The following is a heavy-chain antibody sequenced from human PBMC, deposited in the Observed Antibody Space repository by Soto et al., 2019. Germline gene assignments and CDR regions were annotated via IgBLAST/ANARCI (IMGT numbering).Heavy chain of an antibody. CDR1: GFTFSDSA. CDR3: AKHGCSYPACYPYYYYVDV. CDR2: VTVSGDTS. D-gene: IGHD2-15*01. J-gene: IGHJ6*03. V-gene: IGHV3-23*01. Sequence: EVQLLESGGGLAQPGGSLRLSCAASGFTFSDSALSWVRQGTGKGLEWVPSVTVSGDTSYYADSVEGRFTISRDNSKNTLYLQMNSLRADDTAVYYCAKHGCSYPACYPYYYYVDVWGEGATVTVSS.